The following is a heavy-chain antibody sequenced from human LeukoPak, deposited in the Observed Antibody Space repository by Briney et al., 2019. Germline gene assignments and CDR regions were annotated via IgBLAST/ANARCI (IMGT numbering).Heavy chain of an antibody. CDR3: AREGREFDSTGSRYYYYYMDV. CDR1: GGFNTHYY. J-gene: IGHJ6*03. D-gene: IGHD1-14*01. CDR2: IYHSGST. V-gene: IGHV4-59*12. Sequence: SETLSLTCSVSGGFNTHYYWSWIRQPPGKGLEWIGYIYHSGSTNSNPSLKSRVTMSVDTSKNQFSLKLSSVTAADTAVYYCAREGREFDSTGSRYYYYYMDVWGKGTTVTVSS.